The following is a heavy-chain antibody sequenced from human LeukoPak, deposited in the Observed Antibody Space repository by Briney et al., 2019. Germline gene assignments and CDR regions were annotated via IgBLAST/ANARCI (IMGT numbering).Heavy chain of an antibody. J-gene: IGHJ4*02. V-gene: IGHV4-39*01. Sequence: SETLSLTCTVSGGSISSSSYYWGWIRQPPGKGLEWIGSIYYSGSTYYNPSLKSRVTISVDTSKNQFSLKLSSVSAADTAVYYCARVPYYDSSGYYAPFDYWGQGTLVTVSS. CDR1: GGSISSSSYY. CDR3: ARVPYYDSSGYYAPFDY. CDR2: IYYSGST. D-gene: IGHD3-22*01.